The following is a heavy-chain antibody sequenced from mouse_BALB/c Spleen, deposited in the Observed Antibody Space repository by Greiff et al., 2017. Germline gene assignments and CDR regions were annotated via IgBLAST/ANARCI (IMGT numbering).Heavy chain of an antibody. CDR1: GFTFSSYG. J-gene: IGHJ3*01. V-gene: IGHV5-6-3*01. D-gene: IGHD2-4*01. CDR3: ARDRVGYDYDEFAY. Sequence: EVKLVESGGGLVQPGGSLKLSCAASGFTFSSYGMSWVRQTPDKRLELVATINSNGGSTYYPDRVKGRFTISRDNAKNTLYLQMSSLKSEDTAMYYCARDRVGYDYDEFAYWGQGTLVTVSA. CDR2: INSNGGST.